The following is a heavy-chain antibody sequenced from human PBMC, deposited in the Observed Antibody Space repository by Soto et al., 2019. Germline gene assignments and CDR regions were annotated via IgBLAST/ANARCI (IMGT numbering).Heavy chain of an antibody. CDR3: ASRSSGWYFDY. D-gene: IGHD6-19*01. CDR1: GFTFSNYA. J-gene: IGHJ4*02. CDR2: ISGSGGST. Sequence: EVQLLESGGGLVQPGGSLRLSCAASGFTFSNYAMNWVRQAPGKGLEWVSVISGSGGSTYYADSVKGRFTISRDNSKITLYLQMNSLRAEDTAVYYRASRSSGWYFDYWGQGTLVTVSS. V-gene: IGHV3-23*01.